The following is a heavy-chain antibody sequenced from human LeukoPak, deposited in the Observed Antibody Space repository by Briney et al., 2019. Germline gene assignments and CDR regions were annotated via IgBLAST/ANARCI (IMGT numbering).Heavy chain of an antibody. Sequence: GGSLRLSCAASGFTFSNYWMTWVRQAPGKGLEWVANIKQDGSEKYYVDSVKGRFTISRDNAKNSLYLQLNSLRPEDTAVYYCARSIVVVPAAIPYWFDPWGQGTLVTVSS. CDR1: GFTFSNYW. CDR2: IKQDGSEK. V-gene: IGHV3-7*01. CDR3: ARSIVVVPAAIPYWFDP. D-gene: IGHD2-2*02. J-gene: IGHJ5*02.